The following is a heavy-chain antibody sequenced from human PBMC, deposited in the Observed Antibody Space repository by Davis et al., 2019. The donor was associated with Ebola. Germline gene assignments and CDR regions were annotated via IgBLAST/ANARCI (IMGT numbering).Heavy chain of an antibody. CDR1: GGFFSGYY. V-gene: IGHV4-34*01. J-gene: IGHJ6*04. CDR2: INHSGST. CDR3: ARARVELLWFGESLNYYGMDV. Sequence: SETLSLTCAVYGGFFSGYYWSWIRQPPGKGLEWIGEINHSGSTNYNPSLKSRVTISVDTSKNEFSLKLSSVTAADTAVYYCARARVELLWFGESLNYYGMDVWGKGTTVTVSS. D-gene: IGHD3-10*01.